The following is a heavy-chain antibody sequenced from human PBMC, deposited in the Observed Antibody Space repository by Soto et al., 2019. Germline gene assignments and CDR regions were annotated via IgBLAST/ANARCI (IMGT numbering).Heavy chain of an antibody. CDR2: ISSSGSTI. J-gene: IGHJ6*03. Sequence: QVQLVESGGGLVKPGGSLRLSCAASGFTFSDYYMSWIRQAPGKGLEWVSYISSSGSTIYYAVSVKGRFTISRDNAKNSLSLEMNSLRAEDTVVYYCATEDIVVVPAATDDYYYYMDIWGKVTTVTVSS. CDR1: GFTFSDYY. V-gene: IGHV3-11*01. D-gene: IGHD2-2*01. CDR3: ATEDIVVVPAATDDYYYYMDI.